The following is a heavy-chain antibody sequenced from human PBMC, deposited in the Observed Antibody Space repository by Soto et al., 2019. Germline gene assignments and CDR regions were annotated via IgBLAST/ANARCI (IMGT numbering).Heavy chain of an antibody. CDR1: GYSFTSYW. Sequence: DSLKISCKGSGYSFTSYWIGWVRQMPGKGLEWMGIIYPGDSDTRYSPSFQGQVTISADKSISTAYLQWSSLKASDTAMYCCARLMEYYDILTGYSRGDAFDIWGQGTMVTVSS. V-gene: IGHV5-51*01. CDR2: IYPGDSDT. J-gene: IGHJ3*02. CDR3: ARLMEYYDILTGYSRGDAFDI. D-gene: IGHD3-9*01.